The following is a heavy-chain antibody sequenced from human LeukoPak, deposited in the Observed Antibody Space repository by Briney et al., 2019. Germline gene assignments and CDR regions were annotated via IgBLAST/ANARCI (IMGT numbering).Heavy chain of an antibody. Sequence: GGSLRLSCVASGLTFSNYWIHWVRQAPGKGLVWVSRTNNDGSSTTYADFVKGRFTSSRDNAKNTLYLQMDSLRAEDTAVYYCTRSVFPYYFDCWGQGTLVTVSS. CDR3: TRSVFPYYFDC. D-gene: IGHD3-10*02. J-gene: IGHJ4*02. CDR2: TNNDGSST. CDR1: GLTFSNYW. V-gene: IGHV3-74*01.